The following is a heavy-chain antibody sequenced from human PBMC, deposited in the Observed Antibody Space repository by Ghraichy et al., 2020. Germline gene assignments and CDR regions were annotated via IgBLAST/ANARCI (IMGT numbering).Heavy chain of an antibody. D-gene: IGHD3-3*01. J-gene: IGHJ5*02. CDR2: INHSGST. Sequence: SETLSLTCAVYGGSFSGYYWSWIRQPPGKGLEWIGEINHSGSTNYNPSLKSRVTISVDTSKNQFSLKLSSVTAADTAVYYCARGRLYYDFWRGYPGWLDPWGQGTLVTVSS. CDR1: GGSFSGYY. V-gene: IGHV4-34*01. CDR3: ARGRLYYDFWRGYPGWLDP.